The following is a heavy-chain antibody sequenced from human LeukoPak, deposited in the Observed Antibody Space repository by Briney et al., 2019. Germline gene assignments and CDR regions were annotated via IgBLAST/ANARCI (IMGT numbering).Heavy chain of an antibody. CDR2: ISSGGSTI. CDR3: ARGIGDY. J-gene: IGHJ4*02. CDR1: GFTFSSYE. V-gene: IGHV3-48*03. Sequence: PGGSLRLSCAASGFTFSSYEMNWVRQAPGKGLEWLSHISSGGSTIFYADSVRGRFTISRDNAKNSLFLQMNSLRAGDTAIYYCARGIGDYWGQGTLVSVSS.